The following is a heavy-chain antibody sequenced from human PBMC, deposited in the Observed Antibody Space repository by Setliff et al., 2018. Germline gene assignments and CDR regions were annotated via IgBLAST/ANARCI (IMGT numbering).Heavy chain of an antibody. Sequence: LSLTCSVSGGSITSGGGFYWAWIRQPPGKELEWIGSFYSFGSIYYSPSLKNRVTISGDTSSNQFSLNLNSVTAADTAVYYCARHKVSKKEFIRPTWFDPWGQGTPVTSPQ. J-gene: IGHJ5*02. CDR3: ARHKVSKKEFIRPTWFDP. CDR2: FYSFGSI. D-gene: IGHD3-10*01. V-gene: IGHV4-39*01. CDR1: GGSITSGGGFY.